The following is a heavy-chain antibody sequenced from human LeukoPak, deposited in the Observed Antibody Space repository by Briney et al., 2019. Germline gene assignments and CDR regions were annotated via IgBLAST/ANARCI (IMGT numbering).Heavy chain of an antibody. Sequence: GGSLRLSCAASELIVSSNHMSWVRQAPGKGLEWVSYISSSSSYTNYADSVKGRFTISRDNAKNPLYLQMNSLRAEDTAVYYCARDYYDYVWGSYRAYFDYWGQGTLVTVSS. V-gene: IGHV3-11*06. CDR3: ARDYYDYVWGSYRAYFDY. J-gene: IGHJ4*02. D-gene: IGHD3-16*02. CDR2: ISSSSSYT. CDR1: ELIVSSNH.